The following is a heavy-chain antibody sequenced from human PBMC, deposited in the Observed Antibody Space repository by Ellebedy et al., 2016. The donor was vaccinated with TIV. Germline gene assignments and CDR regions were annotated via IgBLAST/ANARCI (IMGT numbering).Heavy chain of an antibody. J-gene: IGHJ5*02. V-gene: IGHV4-39*07. CDR1: GGSISDGDYY. Sequence: MPSETLSLTCTVSGGSISDGDYYWDWIRQSPGKGLEWIGSIHYRGSTYYNPSLKSRLTISLDTSKNQFSLNLNSVTAADTAVYYCARDPAQPRGRFDPWGQGILVTVSS. D-gene: IGHD1-14*01. CDR2: IHYRGST. CDR3: ARDPAQPRGRFDP.